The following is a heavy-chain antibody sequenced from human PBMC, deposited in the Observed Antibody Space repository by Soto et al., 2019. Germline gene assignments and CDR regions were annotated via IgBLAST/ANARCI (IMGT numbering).Heavy chain of an antibody. V-gene: IGHV3-23*01. CDR3: ARGKNWFDP. J-gene: IGHJ5*02. CDR2: VSYSGGGT. CDR1: GFTFSSYA. Sequence: GGSLRLSCVASGFTFSSYAMHWVRQAPGKGLEWVSGVSYSGGGTYHADSVKGRLTISRHNSKNTLYLQMGSLRAADTAVYYCARGKNWFDPWGQGTLVTVSS.